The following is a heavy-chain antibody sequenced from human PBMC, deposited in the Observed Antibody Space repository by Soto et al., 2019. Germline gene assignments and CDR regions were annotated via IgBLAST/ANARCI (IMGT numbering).Heavy chain of an antibody. CDR2: IYYSGST. V-gene: IGHV4-31*03. Sequence: SETLSLTCTVSGCSITSGGHYLSWIRQRPGKGLQWVGIIYYSGSTSYHPSLNSRVTISLETSKNQFSMKLSSVTAADTAVYYCAGHYSSSWVYNYWGKGTLVT. D-gene: IGHD6-6*01. CDR3: AGHYSSSWVYNY. J-gene: IGHJ4*02. CDR1: GCSITSGGHY.